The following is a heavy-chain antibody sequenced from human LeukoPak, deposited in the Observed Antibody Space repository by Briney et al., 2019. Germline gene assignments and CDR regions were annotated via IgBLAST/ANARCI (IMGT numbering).Heavy chain of an antibody. V-gene: IGHV3-23*01. J-gene: IGHJ4*02. CDR2: ISGSGGST. Sequence: GGSLRLSCAASGFPFSSYAMSWVRQAPGKGLEWVSAISGSGGSTYYADSVKGRFTISRDNSKNTLYLQMNSLRAEDTAVYYCARYSSSWYSEIDYWGQGTLVTVSS. D-gene: IGHD6-13*01. CDR1: GFPFSSYA. CDR3: ARYSSSWYSEIDY.